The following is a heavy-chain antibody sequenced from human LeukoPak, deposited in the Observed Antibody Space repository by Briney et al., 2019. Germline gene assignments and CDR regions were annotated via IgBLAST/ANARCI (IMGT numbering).Heavy chain of an antibody. CDR1: GFTFSSYS. D-gene: IGHD4-17*01. CDR3: ASLSTVTTRVDY. Sequence: GGSLRLSCAASGFTFSSYSMNWVRQAPGKGLEWVSYISSSSSTIHYADSVKGRFTISRDNAKNSLYLQMNSLRAEDTAVYYCASLSTVTTRVDYWGQGTLVTVSS. V-gene: IGHV3-48*01. J-gene: IGHJ4*02. CDR2: ISSSSSTI.